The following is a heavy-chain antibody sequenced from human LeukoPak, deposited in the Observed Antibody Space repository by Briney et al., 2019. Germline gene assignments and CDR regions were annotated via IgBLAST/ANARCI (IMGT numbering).Heavy chain of an antibody. D-gene: IGHD2-15*01. J-gene: IGHJ4*02. CDR3: ATPTERLLPDY. CDR1: GYILPDYF. V-gene: IGHV1-2*02. Sequence: ASVKVSCKASGYILPDYFMHWVRQAPGQGLEWMGWINPNSGDTDYAQKFQGRVTLTRDASIGTAYMELTRLRSDDTAVYYCATPTERLLPDYWGQGTLVTVSS. CDR2: INPNSGDT.